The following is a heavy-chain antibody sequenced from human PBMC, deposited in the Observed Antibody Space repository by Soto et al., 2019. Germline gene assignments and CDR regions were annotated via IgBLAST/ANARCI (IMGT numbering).Heavy chain of an antibody. CDR1: GASISSSY. V-gene: IGHV4-59*01. D-gene: IGHD3-22*01. J-gene: IGHJ3*02. Sequence: SETLSLTCTVSGASISSSYCSRIRQSPGKGLEWIGYVYYSGSTKYNPSLKSRVTISVDTSKNQFSLKLSSVTDADTAVYYCARGYYDSNGQSNTFDIWGQGTMVTVSS. CDR2: VYYSGST. CDR3: ARGYYDSNGQSNTFDI.